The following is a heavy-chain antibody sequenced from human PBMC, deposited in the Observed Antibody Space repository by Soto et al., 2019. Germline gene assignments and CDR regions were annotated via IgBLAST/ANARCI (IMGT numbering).Heavy chain of an antibody. J-gene: IGHJ6*02. V-gene: IGHV1-18*01. D-gene: IGHD3-9*01. Sequence: ASVKVSCKASGYTFTSYGISWVRQAPGQGLEWMGWISAYNGNTNYAQKLQGRVTMTTDTSTSTAYMELRSLRSDDTAVYYCARDGAYYDILTGYYTSYYYYGVDVWGQGTTVTVSS. CDR2: ISAYNGNT. CDR1: GYTFTSYG. CDR3: ARDGAYYDILTGYYTSYYYYGVDV.